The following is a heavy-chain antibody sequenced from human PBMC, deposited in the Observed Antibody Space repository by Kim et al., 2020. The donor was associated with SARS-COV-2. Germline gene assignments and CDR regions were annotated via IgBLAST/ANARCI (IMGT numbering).Heavy chain of an antibody. CDR1: GGTFSSYA. CDR3: ARGTKIAASVYYYYYGMDV. J-gene: IGHJ6*02. CDR2: IIPIHGIA. V-gene: IGHV1-69*04. D-gene: IGHD6-25*01. Sequence: SVKVSCKASGGTFSSYAISWVRQAPGQGLEWMGRIIPIHGIANYAQKFQGRVTITADKSTSTAYMELSSLRSEDTAVYYCARGTKIAASVYYYYYGMDVWGQGTTVTVSS.